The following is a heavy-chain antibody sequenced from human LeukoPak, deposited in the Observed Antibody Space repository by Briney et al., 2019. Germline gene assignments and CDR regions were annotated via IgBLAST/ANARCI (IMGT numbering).Heavy chain of an antibody. CDR3: ARVGAGMDV. V-gene: IGHV4-31*11. CDR1: GGSISSGGYS. J-gene: IGHJ6*02. Sequence: PSETLSLTCAVSGGSISSGGYSWSWIRQPPGKGLEWIGYIYYSGSTYYNPSLKSRVTISVDTSKNQFSLKLSSVTAADTAVYYCARVGAGMDVWGQGTTVTVSS. CDR2: IYYSGST.